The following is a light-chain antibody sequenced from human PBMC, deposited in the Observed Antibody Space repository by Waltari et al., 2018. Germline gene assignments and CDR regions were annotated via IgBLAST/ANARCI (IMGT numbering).Light chain of an antibody. V-gene: IGLV3-9*01. J-gene: IGLJ7*01. CDR2: RDK. CDR1: NIGGKN. CDR3: QVWDSSTAV. Sequence: SYDLTQPLSVSVALGQTARITCGGNNIGGKNVHWYQQKPGQAPPLVIYRDKNRPSRIPERFSGSNAENTATLTITGAQGADEAGYYCQVWDSSTAVFGGGTQLTVL.